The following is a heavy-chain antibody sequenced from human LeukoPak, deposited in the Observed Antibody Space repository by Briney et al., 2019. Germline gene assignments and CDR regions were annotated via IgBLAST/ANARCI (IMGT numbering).Heavy chain of an antibody. V-gene: IGHV3-7*01. CDR2: IKQDGSEK. Sequence: PGGSLRLSCVASGFTFSSYWMSWVRQAPGKGLEWVANIKQDGSEKYYVDSVKGRFTISRDNAKNSLYLQMNSLRAEDTAVFYCARDQATVTTSYYYYYYMDVWGKGTTVTVSS. CDR1: GFTFSSYW. J-gene: IGHJ6*03. D-gene: IGHD4-17*01. CDR3: ARDQATVTTSYYYYYYMDV.